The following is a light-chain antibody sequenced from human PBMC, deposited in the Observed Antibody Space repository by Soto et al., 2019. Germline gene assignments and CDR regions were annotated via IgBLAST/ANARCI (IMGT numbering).Light chain of an antibody. Sequence: DILLSLFPAGLSLPPGERATLSCRASQSVSNNLAWYQQKPGQTPRLVIYGASNRATGVPARFSGSGSGTDFTLTISSLQSEDFAVYYCLQYDDWHRTFGQGTKVDIK. CDR3: LQYDDWHRT. V-gene: IGKV3-15*01. CDR2: GAS. CDR1: QSVSNN. J-gene: IGKJ1*01.